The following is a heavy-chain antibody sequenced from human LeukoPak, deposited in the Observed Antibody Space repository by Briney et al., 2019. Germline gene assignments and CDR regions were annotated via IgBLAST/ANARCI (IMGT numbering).Heavy chain of an antibody. Sequence: GGSLRLSCVGSGVTVASNYMHWVRQVPGKGLQWVAVLYSAGNTFYTDSVKGRFTISRDNSKNTLYLQMDRLRAEDTAVYYCAREEAVAPLYAWGQGTLVTVSS. D-gene: IGHD6-19*01. CDR1: GVTVASNY. CDR2: LYSAGNT. V-gene: IGHV3-53*01. J-gene: IGHJ4*02. CDR3: AREEAVAPLYA.